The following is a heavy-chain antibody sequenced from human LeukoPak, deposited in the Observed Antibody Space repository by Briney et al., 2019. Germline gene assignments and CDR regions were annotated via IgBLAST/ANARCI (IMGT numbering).Heavy chain of an antibody. CDR1: GYSFTSYW. CDR3: ARAYYYDSSGYGHFDY. J-gene: IGHJ4*02. V-gene: IGHV5-51*01. D-gene: IGHD3-22*01. Sequence: GESLKISCKGSGYSFTSYWIGWVRQMPGKGLEWMGIIYPGDSDTRYSPSFQGQATISADKSISTAYLQWSSLKASDTAMYYCARAYYYDSSGYGHFDYWGQGTLVTVSS. CDR2: IYPGDSDT.